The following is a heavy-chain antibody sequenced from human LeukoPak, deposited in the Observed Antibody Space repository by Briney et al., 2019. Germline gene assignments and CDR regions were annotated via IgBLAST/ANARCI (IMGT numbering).Heavy chain of an antibody. Sequence: GGSLRLSCAASGFTFSSYSMNWVRQAPGKGLEWVSSISSSSSYIYYADSVKGRFTISRDNAKNSLYLQMNSLRAEDTAVYYCARDQDYYDSSGYYYTSDYWGQGTLVTVSS. CDR2: ISSSSSYI. D-gene: IGHD3-22*01. CDR3: ARDQDYYDSSGYYYTSDY. CDR1: GFTFSSYS. V-gene: IGHV3-21*04. J-gene: IGHJ4*02.